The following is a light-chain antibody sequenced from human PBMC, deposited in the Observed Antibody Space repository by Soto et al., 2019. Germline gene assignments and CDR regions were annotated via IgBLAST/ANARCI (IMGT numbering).Light chain of an antibody. CDR1: SSDVGADTF. CDR2: DCS. CDR3: SSYTSSSTHV. V-gene: IGLV2-14*03. Sequence: QSALTQPASVSVSPGQSITISCTGTSSDVGADTFVPWYQQHPAKVPKLMIFDCSRRPSGVSDRFSGSKSGNTASLTISGLQPEDEADYYCSSYTSSSTHVFGSGTKVTVL. J-gene: IGLJ1*01.